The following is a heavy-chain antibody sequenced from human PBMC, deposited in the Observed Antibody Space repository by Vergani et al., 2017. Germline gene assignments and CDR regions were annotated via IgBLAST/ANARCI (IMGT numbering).Heavy chain of an antibody. CDR2: IYYSGST. CDR1: GGSISSYY. D-gene: IGHD6-13*01. CDR3: ARGGSSSGYCDY. Sequence: QVQLQESGPGLVKPSETLSLTCTVSGGSISSYYWSWIRQPPGKGLEWIGYIYYSGSTNYNPSLKSRVTITVDTSKNQCSLKLSSVTAADTAVYYCARGGSSSGYCDYWGQGTLVTVSS. V-gene: IGHV4-59*01. J-gene: IGHJ4*02.